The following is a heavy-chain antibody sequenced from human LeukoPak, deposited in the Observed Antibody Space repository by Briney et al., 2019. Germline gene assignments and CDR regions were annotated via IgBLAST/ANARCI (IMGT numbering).Heavy chain of an antibody. J-gene: IGHJ6*02. CDR3: ARDVGIGGYYYYYGMDV. Sequence: PSETLSLTCAVYGGSFSGYYWSWIRQPPGKGLEWIGEINHSGSTNYNPSLKSRVTISVDTSKNQFSLKLSSVTAADTAVYYCARDVGIGGYYYYYGMDVWGQGTTVTVSS. CDR2: INHSGST. V-gene: IGHV4-34*01. CDR1: GGSFSGYY. D-gene: IGHD1-26*01.